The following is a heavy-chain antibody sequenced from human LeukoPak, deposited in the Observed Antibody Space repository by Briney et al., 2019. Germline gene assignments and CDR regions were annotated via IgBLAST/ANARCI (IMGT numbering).Heavy chain of an antibody. J-gene: IGHJ5*02. D-gene: IGHD5-18*01. CDR3: AKRVDTAKAWWFDP. CDR1: GGTFSSYA. V-gene: IGHV1-69*06. CDR2: IIPIFGTA. Sequence: GASVKVSCKASGGTFSSYAISWVRQAPGQGLEWMGVIIPIFGTANYAQKFQGRGTITADKSTSTAYMELSSLRSEDTAVYYCAKRVDTAKAWWFDPWGQGTLVTVSS.